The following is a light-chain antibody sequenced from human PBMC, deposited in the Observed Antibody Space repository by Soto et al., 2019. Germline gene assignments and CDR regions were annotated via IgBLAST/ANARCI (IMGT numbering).Light chain of an antibody. CDR3: HPSADWLT. CDR2: DAS. CDR1: QSVSNY. Sequence: EIVLTQSPATLSLSPGERATLSCRASQSVSNYLAWYQQKPGQAPRLLIYDASNRATGIPARFSGSGSETDFTLTISSLEPEDFAVYYCHPSADWLTFGGGTKVELK. J-gene: IGKJ4*01. V-gene: IGKV3-11*01.